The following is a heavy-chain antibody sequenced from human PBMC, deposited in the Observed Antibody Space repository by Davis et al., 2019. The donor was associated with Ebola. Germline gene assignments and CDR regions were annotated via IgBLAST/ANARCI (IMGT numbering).Heavy chain of an antibody. CDR3: ARESALPDRSGFIDF. D-gene: IGHD6-25*01. Sequence: PGGSLRLSCAASGFSFSHYTMHWVRQSPGKGLEWVAIISNLGSDKDYADSVRGRFPISRDNSKNSLYLQMNSLRIEDTGVYYCARESALPDRSGFIDFWGQGTLVTVSS. CDR2: ISNLGSDK. V-gene: IGHV3-30-3*01. CDR1: GFSFSHYT. J-gene: IGHJ5*01.